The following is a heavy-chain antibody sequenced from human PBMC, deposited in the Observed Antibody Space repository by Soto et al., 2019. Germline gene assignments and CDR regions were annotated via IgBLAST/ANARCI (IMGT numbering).Heavy chain of an antibody. D-gene: IGHD3-10*02. Sequence: QVRLVQSGAEVKEPGDSVRVSCEASGYTFTAYHIHWVRQAPGQGLEWMGCINPKFGDTGYAQDLQGRVSMTSDMSISTVYLELTRLTSDDTAIYYCARNMDYYYGRGSGNGHGIWGQGTTVTVFS. V-gene: IGHV1-2*02. J-gene: IGHJ6*02. CDR3: ARNMDYYYGRGSGNGHGI. CDR2: INPKFGDT. CDR1: GYTFTAYH.